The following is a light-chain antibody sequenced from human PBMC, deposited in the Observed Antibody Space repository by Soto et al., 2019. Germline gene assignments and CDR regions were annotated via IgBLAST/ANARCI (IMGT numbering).Light chain of an antibody. V-gene: IGLV1-36*01. Sequence: QSVLTQPPSVSEAPRQRVTISCSGSSSNIGNNAVNWYQQLPGKAPKLLIYYDDLLPSGVSDRFSGSKSGTSASLAISGLQSEDEAAYYCAAWDDSLNGVVFGVGTQLTVL. J-gene: IGLJ2*01. CDR2: YDD. CDR1: SSNIGNNA. CDR3: AAWDDSLNGVV.